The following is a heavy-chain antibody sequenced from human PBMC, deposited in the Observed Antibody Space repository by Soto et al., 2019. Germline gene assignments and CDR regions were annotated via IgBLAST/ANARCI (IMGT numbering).Heavy chain of an antibody. CDR3: AREEVGANMTGAFDI. D-gene: IGHD1-26*01. Sequence: ASVKVSCKASGGTFSSYAISWVRQAPGQGLEWMGGIIPIFGTANYAQKFQGRVTITADESTSTAYMELSSLRSEDTAVYYCAREEVGANMTGAFDIWGQGTMVTVSS. CDR1: GGTFSSYA. V-gene: IGHV1-69*13. J-gene: IGHJ3*02. CDR2: IIPIFGTA.